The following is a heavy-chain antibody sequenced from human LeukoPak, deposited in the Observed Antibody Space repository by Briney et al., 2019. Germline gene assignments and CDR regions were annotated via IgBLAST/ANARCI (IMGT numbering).Heavy chain of an antibody. CDR1: GYTFTGYY. V-gene: IGHV1-2*02. CDR3: ASDIVAGTSSTYYYGMDV. D-gene: IGHD6-19*01. Sequence: GASVKVSCKASGYTFTGYYMHWVRQAPGQGLEWMGWINPNSGGTNYAQKLQGRVTMTTDTSTSTAYMELRSLRSDDTAVYYCASDIVAGTSSTYYYGMDVWGQGTTVTVSS. J-gene: IGHJ6*02. CDR2: INPNSGGT.